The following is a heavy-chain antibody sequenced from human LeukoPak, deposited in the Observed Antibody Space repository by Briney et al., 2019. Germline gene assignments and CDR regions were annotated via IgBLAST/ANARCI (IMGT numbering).Heavy chain of an antibody. CDR1: GYTFAGYY. Sequence: GASVKVSCKASGYTFAGYYMHWVRQAPGQGLEWMGRIIPILGIANYAQKFQGRVTITADKSTSTAYMELSSLRSEDTTVYYCARGISFFGVVTHYFDYWGQGTLVTVSS. D-gene: IGHD3-3*01. CDR3: ARGISFFGVVTHYFDY. J-gene: IGHJ4*02. V-gene: IGHV1-69*04. CDR2: IIPILGIA.